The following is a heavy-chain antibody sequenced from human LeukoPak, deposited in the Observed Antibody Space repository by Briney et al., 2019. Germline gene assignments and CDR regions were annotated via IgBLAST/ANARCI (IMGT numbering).Heavy chain of an antibody. CDR3: AKGGAHDSSDI. Sequence: GGSLRLSCTASGFTFSTYWMTWVRQDPRKGLEWVANINQNGGEKYYVDSVKGRFTISRDNAKNSLYLLMNSLGVEDTAVYYCAKGGAHDSSDIWGQGTMVTVSS. V-gene: IGHV3-7*01. CDR1: GFTFSTYW. D-gene: IGHD1-26*01. J-gene: IGHJ3*02. CDR2: INQNGGEK.